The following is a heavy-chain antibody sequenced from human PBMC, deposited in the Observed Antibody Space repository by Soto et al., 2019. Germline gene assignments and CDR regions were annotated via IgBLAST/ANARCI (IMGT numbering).Heavy chain of an antibody. J-gene: IGHJ5*02. V-gene: IGHV1-46*01. CDR2: INPSGGST. D-gene: IGHD2-15*01. CDR1: GYTFTSYY. CDR3: ARGLHGVVVAASFDP. Sequence: QVQLVQSGAEVKKPGASVKVSCKASGYTFTSYYMHWVRQAPRQGFERTVIINPSGGSTSYAQRFQGRVTMTRDTSTSTVYMELSSVRSDDTAVYYCARGLHGVVVAASFDPSGQGTLVAVSS.